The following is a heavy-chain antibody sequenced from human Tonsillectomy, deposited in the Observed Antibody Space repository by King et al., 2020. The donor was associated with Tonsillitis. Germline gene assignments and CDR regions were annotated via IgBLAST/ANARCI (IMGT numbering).Heavy chain of an antibody. CDR3: TTLGYSYPFDY. J-gene: IGHJ4*02. CDR1: GFTFNDAW. V-gene: IGHV3-15*07. D-gene: IGHD5-18*01. CDR2: IKSKIDGGTT. Sequence: VQLVESGGGLVKPGGSLRLSCAASGFTFNDAWMNWVRQAPGKGLEWVGRIKSKIDGGTTDYAEPMKGRFTNSREDSKNTFYLQMNSLKIEDTAVYFCTTLGYSYPFDYWGQGTLVTVSS.